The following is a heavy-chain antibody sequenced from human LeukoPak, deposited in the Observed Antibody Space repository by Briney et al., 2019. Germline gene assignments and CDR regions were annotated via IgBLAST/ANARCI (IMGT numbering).Heavy chain of an antibody. J-gene: IGHJ1*01. D-gene: IGHD2-15*01. Sequence: SETLSLTCAVYGGSFSGYYWSWIRQPPGKGLEWIGEINHSGSTNYNPSLKSRVTISVDTSKNQFSLKLSSVTAADTAVYYCARAEVVAATEYFQHWGQGTLVTVSS. CDR1: GGSFSGYY. CDR2: INHSGST. V-gene: IGHV4-34*01. CDR3: ARAEVVAATEYFQH.